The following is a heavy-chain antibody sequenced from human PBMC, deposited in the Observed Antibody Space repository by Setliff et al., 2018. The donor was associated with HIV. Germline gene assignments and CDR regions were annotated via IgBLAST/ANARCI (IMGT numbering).Heavy chain of an antibody. D-gene: IGHD5-12*01. Sequence: GGSLRLSCGASGFSFSSYSMNWVRQAPGKGLEWVSYISPSSTIIYYPDSVKGRFTISRDNSKNTLFLQMNSLRVEDTAVYYCAREDTLVATNVGYYYYYMDVWGKGTTVTVSS. J-gene: IGHJ6*03. CDR2: ISPSSTII. CDR1: GFSFSSYS. CDR3: AREDTLVATNVGYYYYYMDV. V-gene: IGHV3-48*01.